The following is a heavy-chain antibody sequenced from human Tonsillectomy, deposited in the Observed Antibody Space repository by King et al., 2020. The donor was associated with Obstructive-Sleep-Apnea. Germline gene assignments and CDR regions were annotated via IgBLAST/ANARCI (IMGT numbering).Heavy chain of an antibody. CDR2: IYYSGST. CDR1: GGSISSSNYY. Sequence: QLQESGPGLLKPSETLSLTCTVSGGSISSSNYYWGWIRQPPGKGLEWIGSIYYSGSTYYNPSLKSRVTISVDTSKNQFSLKLSSVTAADTAVYYCARDPYSYFDYWGQGTLVTVSS. CDR3: ARDPYSYFDY. V-gene: IGHV4-39*07. J-gene: IGHJ4*02. D-gene: IGHD1-26*01.